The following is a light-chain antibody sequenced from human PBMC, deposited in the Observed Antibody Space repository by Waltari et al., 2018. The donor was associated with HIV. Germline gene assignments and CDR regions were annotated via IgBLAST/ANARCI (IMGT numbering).Light chain of an antibody. CDR2: EVI. CDR1: SSVVGGYAS. V-gene: IGLV2-11*01. J-gene: IGLJ3*02. Sequence: QSALTQPRSVSGSPGQSVTISCTGTSSVVGGYASVSWYLQHPGKVPKLIIYEVIKRPSGVPDRFSGSKSGNTASLTISGLQTEDEADYFCCSYAGTYTYVLFGGGTKLTVL. CDR3: CSYAGTYTYVL.